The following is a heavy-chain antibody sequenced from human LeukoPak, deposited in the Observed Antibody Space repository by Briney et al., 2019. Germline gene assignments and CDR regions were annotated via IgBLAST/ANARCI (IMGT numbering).Heavy chain of an antibody. CDR2: IYPGDSDT. D-gene: IGHD4-23*01. CDR1: GYSFTSYW. Sequence: GESLKISCQGSGYSFTSYWIGWVRQMPGKGLEWMGIIYPGDSDTRYSPSFQGQVTISADKSISTAYLQWSSLKASDTAMYYCARHATTVVTPDYYFDYWGQGTLVTVSS. V-gene: IGHV5-51*01. CDR3: ARHATTVVTPDYYFDY. J-gene: IGHJ4*02.